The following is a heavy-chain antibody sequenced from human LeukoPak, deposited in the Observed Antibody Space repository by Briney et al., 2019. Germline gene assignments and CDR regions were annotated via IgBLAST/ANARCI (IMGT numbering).Heavy chain of an antibody. V-gene: IGHV4-30-2*01. Sequence: SETLSLTCAVSGGSISSGGYSWSWIRQPPGKGLEWIGYIYHSGSTYYNPSLKSRVTISVDRSKNQFSLKLSSVTAADTAVYYCARRVTNYWYFDVWGRGTLVTVSS. CDR1: GGSISSGGYS. J-gene: IGHJ2*01. CDR3: ARRVTNYWYFDV. D-gene: IGHD2-21*02. CDR2: IYHSGST.